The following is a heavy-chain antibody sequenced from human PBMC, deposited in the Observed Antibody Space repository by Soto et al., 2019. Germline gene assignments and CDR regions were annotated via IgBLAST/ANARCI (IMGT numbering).Heavy chain of an antibody. V-gene: IGHV1-8*01. CDR2: MNTNSGNT. CDR1: GYTFTSYD. J-gene: IGHJ4*02. CDR3: ARVLAITFGVVIVPPNY. Sequence: QVQLVQSGAEVKKPGASVKVSCKASGYTFTSYDINWVRQATGQGLEWMGWMNTNSGNTGYAQKFQGRVTMTRNTSISTAYMELSSLRSEDTAVYYCARVLAITFGVVIVPPNYWGQGPLVTVSS. D-gene: IGHD3-16*02.